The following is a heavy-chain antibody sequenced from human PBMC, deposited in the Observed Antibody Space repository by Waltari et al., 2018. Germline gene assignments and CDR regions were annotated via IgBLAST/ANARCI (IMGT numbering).Heavy chain of an antibody. CDR2: ISGSGGST. CDR3: AKAGNYYDSSGYYPFDY. Sequence: EVQLLESGGGLVQPGGSLRLSCAASGFTFSSYALSWVRQAPGTGMEWVSAISGSGGSTYYADSVKGRFTISRDNSKNTLYLQMNSLRAEDTAVYYCAKAGNYYDSSGYYPFDYWGQGTLVTVSS. CDR1: GFTFSSYA. V-gene: IGHV3-23*01. D-gene: IGHD3-22*01. J-gene: IGHJ4*02.